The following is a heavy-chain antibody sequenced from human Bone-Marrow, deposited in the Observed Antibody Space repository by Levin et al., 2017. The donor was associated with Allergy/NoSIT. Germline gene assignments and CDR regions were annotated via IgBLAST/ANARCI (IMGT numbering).Heavy chain of an antibody. CDR1: GGSIADASIGPSGYY. CDR3: VRDIAGGGLYNWFDP. Sequence: PSETLSLTCTVSGGSIADASIGPSGYYWSWIRQSPDKGLEWIGGIFHSGTTFYSPSLKSRVTLSVDTSRNQFSLKMSSVTAADTAIYYCVRDIAGGGLYNWFDPWGQGTLVTVSS. V-gene: IGHV4-39*07. J-gene: IGHJ5*02. D-gene: IGHD6-13*01. CDR2: IFHSGTT.